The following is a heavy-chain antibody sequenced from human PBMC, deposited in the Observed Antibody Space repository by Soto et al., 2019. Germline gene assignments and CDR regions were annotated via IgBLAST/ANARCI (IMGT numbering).Heavy chain of an antibody. CDR3: ADGGEWSFNFVY. CDR2: ISISGGNT. J-gene: IGHJ4*02. CDR1: GLTLSNYA. V-gene: IGHV3-23*01. Sequence: EVQLLESGGGLVQPGGSPRLSCAASGLTLSNYAMSWVRQSPGKGLEWVSVISISGGNTYYADSVKGRFTISRDNSKNTLYLQMNNVRAEDTAVYYCADGGEWSFNFVYWGQGTLVAVSS. D-gene: IGHD3-3*01.